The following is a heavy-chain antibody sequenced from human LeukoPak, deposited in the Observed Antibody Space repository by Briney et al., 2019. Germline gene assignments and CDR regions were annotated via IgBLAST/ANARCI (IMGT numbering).Heavy chain of an antibody. CDR1: GYTFTDDY. D-gene: IGHD3-9*01. V-gene: IGHV1-2*02. CDR3: ARDHKYYDILTGYYITYFDY. CDR2: INPNSGGT. Sequence: ASVKVSCKASGYTFTDDYLHWVRQAPGQGLEWMGWINPNSGGTNYAQKFQGRVTITADKSTSTAYMELSSLRSEDTAVYYCARDHKYYDILTGYYITYFDYWGQGTLVTVSS. J-gene: IGHJ4*02.